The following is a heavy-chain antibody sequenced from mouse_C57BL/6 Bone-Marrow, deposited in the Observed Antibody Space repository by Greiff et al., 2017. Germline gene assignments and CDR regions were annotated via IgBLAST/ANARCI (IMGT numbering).Heavy chain of an antibody. CDR1: GFTFSSYG. D-gene: IGHD2-1*01. V-gene: IGHV5-6*01. CDR3: ARDGNSPYAMDY. Sequence: EVMLVESGGDLVKPGGSLKLSCAASGFTFSSYGMSWVRQTPDKRLEWVATISSGGSYTYYPDSVKGRFTISRDNAKNTLYLQMSSLKSEDTAMYYCARDGNSPYAMDYWGQGTAVTGSS. J-gene: IGHJ4*01. CDR2: ISSGGSYT.